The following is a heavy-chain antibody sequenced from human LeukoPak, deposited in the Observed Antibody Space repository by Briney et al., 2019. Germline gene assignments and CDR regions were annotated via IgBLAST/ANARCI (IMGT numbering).Heavy chain of an antibody. CDR1: GYTFTSYD. CDR2: INPNSGGT. D-gene: IGHD2-2*01. Sequence: ASVKVSCKASGYTFTSYDINWVRQATGQGLEWMGWINPNSGGTNYAQKFQGRVTMTRDTSISTAYMELSRLRSDDTAVYYCARVSDIVVVPAAIPQDYFDYWGQGTLVTVSS. J-gene: IGHJ4*02. V-gene: IGHV1-2*02. CDR3: ARVSDIVVVPAAIPQDYFDY.